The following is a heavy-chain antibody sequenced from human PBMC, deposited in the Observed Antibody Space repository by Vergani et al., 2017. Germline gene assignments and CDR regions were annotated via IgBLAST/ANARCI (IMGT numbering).Heavy chain of an antibody. Sequence: QVQLQESGPGLVKPSETLSLTCTVSGYSVISTDYHWGWIRQPPGKGLEWIGSMDYSGSTSYNPSLDSRISIYFGTPKNRFSLRLTSVTAADTAVYYCASKRGACRAAYCQSYGFWGPGTLGGVSS. J-gene: IGHJ4*02. D-gene: IGHD2-15*01. CDR3: ASKRGACRAAYCQSYGF. CDR2: MDYSGST. CDR1: GYSVISTDYH. V-gene: IGHV4-39*01.